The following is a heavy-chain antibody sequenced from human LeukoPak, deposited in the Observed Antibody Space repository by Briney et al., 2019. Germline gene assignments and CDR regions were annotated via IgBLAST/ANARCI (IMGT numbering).Heavy chain of an antibody. Sequence: GGSLRLSCAASGFTFSRYRMSWVRQAPGKGLEWVSYISSSGRTTYYADSVKGRFTISRDNAKNSLYLQMNSLRAEDTAVYYCARDLKFFGGYYYGMDVWGQGTTVTVSS. J-gene: IGHJ6*02. CDR1: GFTFSRYR. CDR3: ARDLKFFGGYYYGMDV. CDR2: ISSSGRTT. D-gene: IGHD3-10*01. V-gene: IGHV3-48*03.